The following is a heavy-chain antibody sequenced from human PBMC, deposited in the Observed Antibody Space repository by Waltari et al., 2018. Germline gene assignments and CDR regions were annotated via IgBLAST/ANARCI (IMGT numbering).Heavy chain of an antibody. V-gene: IGHV2-5*01. CDR1: GFSLTTSGVA. CDR3: AHRVLWRFDS. CDR2: IYGNEDK. J-gene: IGHJ5*01. Sequence: QITLKESGPTLVKPTQTLTLTCAFSGFSLTTSGVAVGWIRQPPGKALEWLALIYGNEDKRYSPSLKTRLTITRDTSKNQVVLTMTNMDPVDTATYYCAHRVLWRFDSWGQGTLVTVSS. D-gene: IGHD2-21*01.